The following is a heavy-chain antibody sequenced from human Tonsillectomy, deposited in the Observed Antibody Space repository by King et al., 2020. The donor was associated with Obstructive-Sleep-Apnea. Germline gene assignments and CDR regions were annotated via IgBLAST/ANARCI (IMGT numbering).Heavy chain of an antibody. J-gene: IGHJ4*02. CDR2: IRYDGSNK. CDR1: GFTFSSYG. V-gene: IGHV3-30*02. D-gene: IGHD2-2*01. Sequence: VQLVESGGGVVQPGGSLRLSCAASGFTFSSYGMHWVRQAPGKGLEWVAFIRYDGSNKYYADTVKGRFTISRDNSKNTLYLQMNSLRAEDTAVYYCAKLCSSSSCPPPDDYWGQGTLVTVSS. CDR3: AKLCSSSSCPPPDDY.